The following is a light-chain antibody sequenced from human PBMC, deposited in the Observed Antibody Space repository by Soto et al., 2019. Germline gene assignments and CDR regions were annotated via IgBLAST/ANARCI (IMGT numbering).Light chain of an antibody. CDR1: SSDVGIYNR. CDR2: EVS. J-gene: IGLJ1*01. Sequence: QSALTQPPSVSGSPGQSVTISCTGTSSDVGIYNRVSWYQQPPGTAPKLMIYEVSNRPSGVPDRFSGSKSGNTASLTISGLQAEDEADYYCNSFSTSGNYVFGTGTKLTVL. CDR3: NSFSTSGNYV. V-gene: IGLV2-18*02.